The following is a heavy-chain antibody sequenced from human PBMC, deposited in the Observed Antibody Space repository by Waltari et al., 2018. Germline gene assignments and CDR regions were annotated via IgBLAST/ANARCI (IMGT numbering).Heavy chain of an antibody. J-gene: IGHJ4*02. CDR1: GFPFGDYA. D-gene: IGHD3-3*01. Sequence: EVQLVESGGGLVQPGRSVRLACAVSGFPFGDYAMSWARQAPGKGLEWVGLIRSKAYGGTTEYAASVKGRFTISRDDSKSIAFLQMNSLQTDDTAVYYCTRGPVAIFGFVMPFEHWGQGTLVTVTS. V-gene: IGHV3-49*04. CDR2: IRSKAYGGTT. CDR3: TRGPVAIFGFVMPFEH.